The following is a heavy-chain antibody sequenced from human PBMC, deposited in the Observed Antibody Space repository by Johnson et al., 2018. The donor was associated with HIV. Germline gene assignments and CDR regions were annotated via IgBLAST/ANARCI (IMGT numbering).Heavy chain of an antibody. V-gene: IGHV3-11*04. J-gene: IGHJ3*02. CDR2: ISISGNTI. D-gene: IGHD2-21*02. CDR1: GFTFSDYY. Sequence: QVQLVESGGGLVKPGGSLRLSCAASGFTFSDYYMSWIRQAPGKGLEWVSYISISGNTIYYADSVTGRFTISRDKAKNSLYLQMNSLRAEDTAVYYCASMVTTGGDAFDIWGQGTMVTVSS. CDR3: ASMVTTGGDAFDI.